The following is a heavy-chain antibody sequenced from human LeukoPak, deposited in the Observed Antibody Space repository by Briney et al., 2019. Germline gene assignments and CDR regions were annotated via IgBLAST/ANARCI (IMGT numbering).Heavy chain of an antibody. Sequence: GGSLRLSCAASGFTFSSYSMNWVRQAPGKGLEWVSSISSSSSYIYYADSVKGRFTISRDNAKNSLYLQMNSLRAEDTAVYYCARDSVVENHYYYYGMDVWGQGTTVTVSS. V-gene: IGHV3-21*01. D-gene: IGHD2-2*01. CDR1: GFTFSSYS. J-gene: IGHJ6*02. CDR2: ISSSSSYI. CDR3: ARDSVVENHYYYYGMDV.